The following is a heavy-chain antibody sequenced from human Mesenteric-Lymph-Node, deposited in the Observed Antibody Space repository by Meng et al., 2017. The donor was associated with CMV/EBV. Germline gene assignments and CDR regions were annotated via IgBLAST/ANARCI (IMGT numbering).Heavy chain of an antibody. CDR3: ARAEGDYRVDP. Sequence: GGSLRLSCAVSGFTFSIYAMTWVRQAPGKGLEWVSVITTSGGRHYADSVKGRFTISRDNSKSTVYLQMNSLRAEDTAQYYCARAEGDYRVDPWGQGTLVTVSS. V-gene: IGHV3-23*01. CDR1: GFTFSIYA. CDR2: ITTSGGR. D-gene: IGHD4-11*01. J-gene: IGHJ5*02.